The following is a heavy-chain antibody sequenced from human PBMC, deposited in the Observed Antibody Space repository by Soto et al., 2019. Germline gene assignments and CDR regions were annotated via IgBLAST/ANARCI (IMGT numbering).Heavy chain of an antibody. D-gene: IGHD3-10*01. Sequence: ESVGGLVQPGGSLRLSCTASGFTFSIYAMNWVRQAPGKGLEWVSGMSGSASGTHYADSVKGRFTISRDNPKNTVYLQMNSLRGEDTAVYYCAKDGGLGRFDYWGQGALVTVSS. V-gene: IGHV3-23*05. J-gene: IGHJ4*02. CDR2: MSGSASGT. CDR3: AKDGGLGRFDY. CDR1: GFTFSIYA.